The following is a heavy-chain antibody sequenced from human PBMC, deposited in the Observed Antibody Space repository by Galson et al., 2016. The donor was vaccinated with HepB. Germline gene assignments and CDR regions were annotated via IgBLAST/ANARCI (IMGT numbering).Heavy chain of an antibody. CDR1: GYNFIYYG. CDR2: ISPYNDNS. CDR3: ASGDNWADDY. D-gene: IGHD1-1*01. J-gene: IGHJ4*02. Sequence: SVKVSCKADGYNFIYYGISWVRQAPGQGLEWLGWISPYNDNSDSAQRMRGRVTLTTDTSTSTAYMELRSLRADDTAVYYCASGDNWADDYWGQGTLVTVSS. V-gene: IGHV1-18*01.